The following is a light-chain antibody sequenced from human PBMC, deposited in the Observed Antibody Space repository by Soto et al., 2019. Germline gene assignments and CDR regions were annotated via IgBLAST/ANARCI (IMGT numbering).Light chain of an antibody. Sequence: QSVLTQPPSASGTPGQTIAISCSGGSSNIGSHTVNWYQQLPGTAPRLLIYSNTQRPSGVPDRFSGSKSGTSASLAISGLQSEYEGDYYCAAWDDSLNGVVFGGVTQLTVL. V-gene: IGLV1-44*01. CDR3: AAWDDSLNGVV. J-gene: IGLJ3*02. CDR2: SNT. CDR1: SSNIGSHT.